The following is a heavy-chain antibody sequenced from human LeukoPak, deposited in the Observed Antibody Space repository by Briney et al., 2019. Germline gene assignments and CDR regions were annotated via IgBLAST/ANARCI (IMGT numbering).Heavy chain of an antibody. V-gene: IGHV4-39*01. CDR2: IYYTGST. Sequence: SETLSLTRTVSGGSISSSSYYWGWIRQPPGKGLEWIGSIYYTGSTYYNPSLKSRVTISVDTSKNQFSLKLSSVTAADTAVHYCARLVFIGTPVSTWFDPWGLGTLVTVSS. J-gene: IGHJ5*02. CDR1: GGSISSSSYY. CDR3: ARLVFIGTPVSTWFDP. D-gene: IGHD3-3*01.